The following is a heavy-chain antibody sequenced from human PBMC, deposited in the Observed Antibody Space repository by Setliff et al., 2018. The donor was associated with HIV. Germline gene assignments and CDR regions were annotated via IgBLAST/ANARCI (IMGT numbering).Heavy chain of an antibody. CDR2: INHSGST. V-gene: IGHV4-34*01. J-gene: IGHJ4*02. Sequence: PSETLSLTCAVYGGSFSGYYWSWIRQSPGKGLEWIGEINHSGSTNYNPSLKSRVTILGDTSKNQFSLKLSSVTATDTAVYYCARHRKDDYFLTAYFDSLGQGALVTVSS. CDR3: ARHRKDDYFLTAYFDS. CDR1: GGSFSGYY. D-gene: IGHD4-17*01.